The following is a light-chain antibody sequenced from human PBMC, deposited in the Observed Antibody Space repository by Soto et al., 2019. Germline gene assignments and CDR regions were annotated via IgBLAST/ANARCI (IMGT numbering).Light chain of an antibody. CDR3: ASFRSGTILV. J-gene: IGLJ1*01. CDR1: RSDIGDSNF. V-gene: IGLV2-14*01. CDR2: EVN. Sequence: QSALTQSASVSLSPGQSVTISCTGPRSDIGDSNFISWYQHSPGKAPRLLIYEVNNRPSGVSKRFSGSKAGNTASLTISGLLDDDEADYFCASFRSGTILVFGSGTKVTVL.